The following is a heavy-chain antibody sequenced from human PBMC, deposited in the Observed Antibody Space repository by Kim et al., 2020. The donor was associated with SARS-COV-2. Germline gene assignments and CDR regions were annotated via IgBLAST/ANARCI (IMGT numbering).Heavy chain of an antibody. V-gene: IGHV3-23*01. CDR3: AKDLIIAAAGTGDY. Sequence: ADAVKGRFTISRDNSKNTLYLQMNSLRAEDTAVYYCAKDLIIAAAGTGDYWGQGTLVTVSS. J-gene: IGHJ4*02. D-gene: IGHD6-13*01.